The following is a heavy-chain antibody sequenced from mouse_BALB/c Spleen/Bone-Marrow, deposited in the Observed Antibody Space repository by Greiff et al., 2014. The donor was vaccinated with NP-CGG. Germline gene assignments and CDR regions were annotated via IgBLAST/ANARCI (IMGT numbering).Heavy chain of an antibody. Sequence: QVQLKESGAELVRPGASVKLSCKASGYTFTSYWINWVKQRPGQGLEWIGNIYPSDSYTNYNQKFKDKATLTVDKSSSTAYMQLSSPTSEDSAVYYCTRDGSLFAYWGQGTLVTVSA. CDR1: GYTFTSYW. D-gene: IGHD2-3*01. CDR3: TRDGSLFAY. CDR2: IYPSDSYT. J-gene: IGHJ3*01. V-gene: IGHV1-69*02.